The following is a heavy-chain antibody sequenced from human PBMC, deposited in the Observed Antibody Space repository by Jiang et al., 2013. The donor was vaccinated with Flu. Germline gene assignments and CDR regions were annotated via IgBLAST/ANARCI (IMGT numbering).Heavy chain of an antibody. J-gene: IGHJ4*02. D-gene: IGHD6-6*01. CDR2: IKQDGSEK. CDR3: ARGGSIAARPGKY. CDR1: GFTFSSYW. V-gene: IGHV3-7*01. Sequence: LSCAASGFTFSSYWMSWVRQAPGKGLEWVANIKQDGSEKYYVDSVKGRFTISRDNAKNSLYLQMNSLRAEDTAVYYCARGGSIAARPGKYWGQGTLVTVSS.